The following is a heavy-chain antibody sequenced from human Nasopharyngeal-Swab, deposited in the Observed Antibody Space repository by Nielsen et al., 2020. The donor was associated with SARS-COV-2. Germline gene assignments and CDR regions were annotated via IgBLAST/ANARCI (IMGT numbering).Heavy chain of an antibody. CDR2: FDPEDGET. Sequence: ASVKVSCKVSGYTLTELSMHWARQAPGKGLEWMGGFDPEDGETIYAQKFQGRVTMTEDTSTDTAYMELSSLRSEDTAVYYCATALTIFGADHYYYYYGMDVWGQGTTVTVSS. V-gene: IGHV1-24*01. CDR3: ATALTIFGADHYYYYYGMDV. D-gene: IGHD3-3*01. J-gene: IGHJ6*02. CDR1: GYTLTELS.